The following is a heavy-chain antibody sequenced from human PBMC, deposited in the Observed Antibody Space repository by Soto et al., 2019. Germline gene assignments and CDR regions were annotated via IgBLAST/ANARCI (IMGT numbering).Heavy chain of an antibody. V-gene: IGHV4-4*02. D-gene: IGHD1-7*01. CDR1: GGSFTSNNW. CDR3: ASRDPGTSVDY. J-gene: IGHJ4*02. Sequence: SETLSLTCAVSGGSFTSNNWWTWVRQPPGQGLEWIGEIYRTGSTNYNPSLKSRVTISLDKSENQFSLKVTSRTAADTAVYYCASRDPGTSVDYWGQGTLVTVSS. CDR2: IYRTGST.